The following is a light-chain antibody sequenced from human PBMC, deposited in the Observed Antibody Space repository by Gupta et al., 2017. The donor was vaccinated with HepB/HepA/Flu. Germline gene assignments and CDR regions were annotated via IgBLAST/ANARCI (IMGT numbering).Light chain of an antibody. CDR3: QSYDTTLSAVV. V-gene: IGLV1-40*01. CDR2: GNN. Sequence: QSVLTQPPSVSGAAAQRVTISCTGGSSNIGAGYDVQWYQQLPGTAPKLLIYGNNNRPSGVPDRFSGPKSGTSASLAITGLQTEDEADYFCQSYDTTLSAVVFGGGTKLTVL. CDR1: SSNIGAGYD. J-gene: IGLJ3*02.